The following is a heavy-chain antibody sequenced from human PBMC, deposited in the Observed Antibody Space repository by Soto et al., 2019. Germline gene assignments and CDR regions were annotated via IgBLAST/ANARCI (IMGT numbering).Heavy chain of an antibody. CDR2: IDWEDHK. CDR3: ARTYYYDSSGYYYFDY. V-gene: IGHV2-70*04. CDR1: GFSLSSRGMR. D-gene: IGHD3-22*01. Sequence: SGPTLVNPTQTVTLTCTFSGFSLSSRGMRVSWICQPPGKALEWLARIDWEDHKFYSTSLKTRLTISKDTSKHQVVLTMTNMDPVDTATYYCARTYYYDSSGYYYFDYWGQGTLVTVSS. J-gene: IGHJ4*02.